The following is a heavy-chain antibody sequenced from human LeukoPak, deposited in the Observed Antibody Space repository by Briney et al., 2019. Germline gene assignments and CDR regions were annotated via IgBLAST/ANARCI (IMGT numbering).Heavy chain of an antibody. J-gene: IGHJ4*02. Sequence: GASVKVSCKLSGYIFTVYGISWVRQAPGHGLEWMGWINTFSGSTYYAQKFQGRVTMTTDTSTSTAYMDLRSLRSDDTAVYYCARWRYDFWSGYSDYWGQGTLVTVSS. CDR2: INTFSGST. CDR3: ARWRYDFWSGYSDY. D-gene: IGHD3-3*01. V-gene: IGHV1-18*01. CDR1: GYIFTVYG.